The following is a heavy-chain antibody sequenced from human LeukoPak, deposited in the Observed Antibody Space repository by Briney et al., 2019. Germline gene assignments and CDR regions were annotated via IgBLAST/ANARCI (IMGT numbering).Heavy chain of an antibody. V-gene: IGHV1-2*02. Sequence: ASVKVSCKASGYTFTGYYMHWVRHAPGQGLEWMGWINPNSGGTNYAQKFQGRVTMTRDTSISTAYMELSRLRSDDTAVYYCASKGYCSSTSCYGFDPWGQGTLVTVSS. CDR3: ASKGYCSSTSCYGFDP. CDR2: INPNSGGT. D-gene: IGHD2-2*01. J-gene: IGHJ5*02. CDR1: GYTFTGYY.